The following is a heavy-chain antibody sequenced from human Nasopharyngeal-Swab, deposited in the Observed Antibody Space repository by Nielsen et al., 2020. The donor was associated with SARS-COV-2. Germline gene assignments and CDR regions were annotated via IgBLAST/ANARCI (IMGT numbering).Heavy chain of an antibody. J-gene: IGHJ3*01. CDR1: GGSISSSNW. V-gene: IGHV4-4*02. CDR3: ARGIVVVPAAIVADAFDL. Sequence: SETLSLTCAVSGGSISSSNWWSWVRQPPGKGLEWIGEIYHSGSTNYNPSLKSRVTISVDKSKNQFSLKLSSVTAADTAVYYCARGIVVVPAAIVADAFDLWGQGTMVTVSS. D-gene: IGHD2-2*01. CDR2: IYHSGST.